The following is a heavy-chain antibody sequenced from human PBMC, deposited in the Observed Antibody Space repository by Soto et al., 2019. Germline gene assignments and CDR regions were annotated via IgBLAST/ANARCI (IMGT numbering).Heavy chain of an antibody. J-gene: IGHJ6*02. Sequence: QVQLQQSGPRLVKPSETLSLTCTVSSGPDRSHNWGWIRQPPGRGLEWIGYVYYTGDTAYNPSLRGRVTISADTSTNDISLTLNSVTAADTAVYYCVRHGIDYLHCLVDVWGQGTTVSVSS. V-gene: IGHV4-59*08. CDR1: SGPDRSHN. CDR3: VRHGIDYLHCLVDV. D-gene: IGHD4-17*01. CDR2: VYYTGDT.